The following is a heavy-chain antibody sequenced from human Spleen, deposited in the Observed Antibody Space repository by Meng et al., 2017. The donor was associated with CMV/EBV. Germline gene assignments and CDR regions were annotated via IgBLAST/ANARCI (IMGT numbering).Heavy chain of an antibody. J-gene: IGHJ4*02. V-gene: IGHV4-30-4*01. Sequence: SETLSLTCIVSGASISSGNFYWSWIRQFPGKGMEWVGYIYHTGSTKYNPSLKSRVTVSMDTTKNHFSLRLSSVTAADTAVYYCAREVAYWGQGTLVTVSS. CDR3: AREVAY. CDR2: IYHTGST. CDR1: GASISSGNFY. D-gene: IGHD2-15*01.